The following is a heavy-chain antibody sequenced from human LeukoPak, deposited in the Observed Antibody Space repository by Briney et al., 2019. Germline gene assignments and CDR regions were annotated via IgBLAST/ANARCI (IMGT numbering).Heavy chain of an antibody. D-gene: IGHD3-16*01. J-gene: IGHJ6*02. Sequence: GGSLRLSCAASGFTFSSYAIHWVRQAPGKGLEWVSTISDYPHYADSVRGRFTISRDNSRKTVFLQMNSLTPEDAATYYCTKDSQGSYDGFWYGTYGMDVWGQGTTVTVSS. CDR2: ISDYP. CDR3: TKDSQGSYDGFWYGTYGMDV. CDR1: GFTFSSYA. V-gene: IGHV3-23*05.